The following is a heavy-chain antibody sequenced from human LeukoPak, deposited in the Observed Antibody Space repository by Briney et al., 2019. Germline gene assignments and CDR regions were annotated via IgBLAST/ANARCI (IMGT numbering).Heavy chain of an antibody. CDR1: GFTFSDYY. CDR2: ISSSGSTI. J-gene: IGHJ3*02. V-gene: IGHV3-11*04. CDR3: ARSDYVWGSYRDAFDI. D-gene: IGHD3-16*02. Sequence: GGSLRLSCAASGFTFSDYYMSWIRQAPGKGLEWVSYISSSGSTIYYADSVKGRFTISRGNAKNSLYLQMNSLRAEDTAVYYCARSDYVWGSYRDAFDIWGQGTMVTVSS.